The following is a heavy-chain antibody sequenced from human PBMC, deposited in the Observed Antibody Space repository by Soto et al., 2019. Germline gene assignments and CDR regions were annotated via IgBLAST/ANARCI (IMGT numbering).Heavy chain of an antibody. V-gene: IGHV4-30-4*01. CDR1: GGSISSGDYY. D-gene: IGHD3-10*01. CDR2: IYYSGST. J-gene: IGHJ4*02. Sequence: QVQLQESGPGLVKPSQTLSLTCTVSGGSISSGDYYWSWIRQPPGKGLEWIGYIYYSGSTYYNPSLQGRVTRSVDTSKHQFSLKLSSVTAADTAVYYCARYGSGSYADYWGQGTLVTVSS. CDR3: ARYGSGSYADY.